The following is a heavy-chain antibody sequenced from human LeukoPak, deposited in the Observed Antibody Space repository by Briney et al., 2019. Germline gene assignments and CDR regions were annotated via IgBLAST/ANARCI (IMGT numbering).Heavy chain of an antibody. CDR2: INYSGST. V-gene: IGHV4-30-4*08. J-gene: IGHJ4*02. D-gene: IGHD5-12*01. CDR3: ARPLMSLHSGYDR. CDR1: GGSISSGDYY. Sequence: PSQTLSLTCTVSGGSISSGDYYWSWIRQPPGKGLEWIGYINYSGSTYYNPSLKSRVTISVDTSKNQFSLKLSSVTAADTAVYYCARPLMSLHSGYDRWGQGTLVTVSS.